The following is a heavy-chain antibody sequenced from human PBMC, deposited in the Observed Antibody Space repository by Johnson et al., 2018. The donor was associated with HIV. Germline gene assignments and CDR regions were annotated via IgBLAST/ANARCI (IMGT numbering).Heavy chain of an antibody. CDR2: IRSDGSNK. V-gene: IGHV3-30*02. D-gene: IGHD6-6*01. J-gene: IGHJ3*02. Sequence: QVQLVESGGTVVRPGGSLRLSCTASGFTFSNYGIHWVRQTPGKGLEWVAFIRSDGSNKYYADSVKGRFTISRDNSKNTLYLQMNSLRAEDTAVYYCARDGSQLADAFDIWGQGTMVTVSS. CDR1: GFTFSNYG. CDR3: ARDGSQLADAFDI.